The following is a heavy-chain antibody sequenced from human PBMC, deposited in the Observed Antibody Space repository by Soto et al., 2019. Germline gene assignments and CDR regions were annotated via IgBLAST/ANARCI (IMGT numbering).Heavy chain of an antibody. Sequence: QVQLQESGPGLVKPSETLSLTCTVSGGSISSYYWSWIRQPPGKGLEWIGYIYYSGSTNYNPSLKSRVSISVDTSHNQLSLKLGAVTAADTAVYYCARDVADGAFDIWGQGTMVTVSS. V-gene: IGHV4-59*01. CDR1: GGSISSYY. D-gene: IGHD5-12*01. CDR3: ARDVADGAFDI. CDR2: IYYSGST. J-gene: IGHJ3*02.